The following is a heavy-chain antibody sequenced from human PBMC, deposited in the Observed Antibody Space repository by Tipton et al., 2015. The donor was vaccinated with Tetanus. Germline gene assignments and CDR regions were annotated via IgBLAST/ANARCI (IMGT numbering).Heavy chain of an antibody. D-gene: IGHD1-14*01. J-gene: IGHJ6*04. Sequence: SLRLSCAASGFTFKSYTMNWVRQAPGNGLEWVAAISGSRLTPYYADSVEGRFTISRDSSKNTVSLQLNSLRADDTAIYYCAKEALGVLNLWGKGTTVIVSS. CDR1: GFTFKSYT. V-gene: IGHV3-23*01. CDR3: AKEALGVLNL. CDR2: ISGSRLTP.